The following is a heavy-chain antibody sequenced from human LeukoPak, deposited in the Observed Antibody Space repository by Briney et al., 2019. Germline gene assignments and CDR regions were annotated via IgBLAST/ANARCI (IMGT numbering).Heavy chain of an antibody. CDR1: GFTFTAYY. V-gene: IGHV1-2*02. J-gene: IGHJ4*02. Sequence: GASVKVSCKASGFTFTAYYMHWVRQAPGQGLEWMGWINPNSGGTNYAQKFQGRVTMTRDTSISTAYMELSRLRSDDTAVYYCASGIIATVTRGPPTVFDYWGQGTLVTVSS. CDR3: ASGIIATVTRGPPTVFDY. D-gene: IGHD4-17*01. CDR2: INPNSGGT.